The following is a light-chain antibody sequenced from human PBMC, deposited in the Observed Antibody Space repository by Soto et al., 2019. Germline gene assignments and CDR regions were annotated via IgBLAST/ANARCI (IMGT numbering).Light chain of an antibody. CDR3: TSFTSRHTYV. CDR1: SSDVGGYNY. Sequence: QSVLTQPASVSGSPGQAITXSFTGTSSDVGGYNYVSWCQQHPDKAPRLMIYDVSNRPSGVSDRFSGSKSGDTASLTISGLQAEDEADYYCTSFTSRHTYVFGTGTKVTVL. J-gene: IGLJ1*01. CDR2: DVS. V-gene: IGLV2-14*03.